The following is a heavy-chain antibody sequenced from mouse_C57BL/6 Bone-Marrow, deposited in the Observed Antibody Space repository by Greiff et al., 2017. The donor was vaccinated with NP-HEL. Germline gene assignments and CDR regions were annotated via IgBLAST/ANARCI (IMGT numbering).Heavy chain of an antibody. CDR3: ARWAYYYGSSYDAMDY. D-gene: IGHD1-1*01. Sequence: EVQLQQSGPELVKPGASVKISCKASGYTFTDYYMNWVKQSHGKSLEWIGDINPNNGGTSYNQKFKGKATLTVDKSSSTAYMALRSLTSEDSAVYYCARWAYYYGSSYDAMDYWGQGTSVTVSS. CDR1: GYTFTDYY. CDR2: INPNNGGT. V-gene: IGHV1-26*01. J-gene: IGHJ4*01.